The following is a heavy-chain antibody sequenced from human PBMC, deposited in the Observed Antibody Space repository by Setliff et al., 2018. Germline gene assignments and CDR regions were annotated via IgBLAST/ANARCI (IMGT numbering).Heavy chain of an antibody. D-gene: IGHD6-25*01. Sequence: GESLKISCKGSGYSFTNYWIGWVRQMPGKGLEWMGIIYPGDPDTRYTPSFQGQVTISADKSILTAFLQWTYLKASDSAMYYCARLGRNNSAPPGDYWGQGTPVTVSS. J-gene: IGHJ4*02. CDR1: GYSFTNYW. CDR3: ARLGRNNSAPPGDY. V-gene: IGHV5-51*01. CDR2: IYPGDPDT.